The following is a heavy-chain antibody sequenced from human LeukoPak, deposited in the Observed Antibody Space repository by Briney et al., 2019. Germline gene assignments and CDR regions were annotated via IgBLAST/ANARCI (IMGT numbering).Heavy chain of an antibody. Sequence: PGGSLRLSCAASGFTVSSNYMSWVRQAPGKGLEWVSVIYSGGSTYYADSVKGRFTISRDNSKNTLYLQMNSLRAEDTAVYYCARVGTSYYYGSGSFDYWGQGTLVTVSS. CDR2: IYSGGST. V-gene: IGHV3-66*01. D-gene: IGHD3-10*01. CDR3: ARVGTSYYYGSGSFDY. J-gene: IGHJ4*02. CDR1: GFTVSSNY.